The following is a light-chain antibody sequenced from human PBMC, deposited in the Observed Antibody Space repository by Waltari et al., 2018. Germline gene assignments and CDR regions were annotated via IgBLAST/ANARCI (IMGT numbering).Light chain of an antibody. J-gene: IGKJ2*01. V-gene: IGKV1-6*01. CDR2: AAS. CDR3: LQDHGYPRT. Sequence: TGRASQDIRKELGWYQQRPGKAPCLLIYAASNLQGGVPSRFSGSGSGTDFTLTINSLQPEDFATYYCLQDHGYPRTFGQGTKLEIK. CDR1: QDIRKE.